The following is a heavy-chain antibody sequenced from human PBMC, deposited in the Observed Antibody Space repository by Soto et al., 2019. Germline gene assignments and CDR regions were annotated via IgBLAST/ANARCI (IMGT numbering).Heavy chain of an antibody. V-gene: IGHV1-46*01. CDR2: INPCGCST. D-gene: IGHD3-16*01. CDR3: AKTYGFLGGYYFDY. Sequence: QVQLVQSGAEVKKHGASVNVSCEASVYTFTNYYIHWVRQAPGQWLEWIAVINPCGCSTRYAQKFQGRVNMTSETPTSTVYMELSSLRSEDTAVYYCAKTYGFLGGYYFDYWGQGTLVTFSS. J-gene: IGHJ4*02. CDR1: VYTFTNYY.